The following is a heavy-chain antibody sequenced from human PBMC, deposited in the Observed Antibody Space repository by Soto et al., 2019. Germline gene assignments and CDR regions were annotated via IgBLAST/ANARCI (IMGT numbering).Heavy chain of an antibody. V-gene: IGHV3-53*01. CDR1: GFTVSSNY. D-gene: IGHD6-13*01. J-gene: IGHJ4*02. Sequence: EVQLVESGGGLIQPGGSLRLSCAASGFTVSSNYMTWVRQAPGKGLEWVSAIYSGGSTYYADSVKGRFTISRDNSENTLYLQMNSLRAEDTAVYYCARARSTAAGLFDYWGLGTLVTVSS. CDR3: ARARSTAAGLFDY. CDR2: IYSGGST.